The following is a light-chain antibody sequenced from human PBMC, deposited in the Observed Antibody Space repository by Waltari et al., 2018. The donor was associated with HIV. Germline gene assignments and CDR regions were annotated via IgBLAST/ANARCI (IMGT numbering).Light chain of an antibody. CDR2: DVT. V-gene: IGLV2-11*01. CDR3: CAYAAGHVSYV. Sequence: QSALTQPPSVSGSPGQSVSISCSGTTSDVGFYYYVSWYQQYPGKAPKLIIFDVTQRPSGGPERFSGSKSGNTASLTISGLQTEDEADYFCCAYAAGHVSYVFGNGTAVAVL. CDR1: TSDVGFYYY. J-gene: IGLJ1*01.